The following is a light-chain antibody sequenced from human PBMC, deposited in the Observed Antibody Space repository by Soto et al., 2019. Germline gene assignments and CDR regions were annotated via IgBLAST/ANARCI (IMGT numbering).Light chain of an antibody. V-gene: IGKV1-39*01. CDR1: QSISSY. Sequence: DIQMTHSPSSLSASVGDRVTITCRASQSISSYLNWYQQKPGKAPKLLIYAASSLQSGVPSRFSGSGSGTDFTLTISSLQPEDFATYYCQQSYSTPRGFGPGTKVDIK. CDR3: QQSYSTPRG. J-gene: IGKJ3*01. CDR2: AAS.